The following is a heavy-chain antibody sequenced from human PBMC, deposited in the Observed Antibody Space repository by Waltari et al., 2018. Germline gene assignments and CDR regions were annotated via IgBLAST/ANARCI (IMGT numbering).Heavy chain of an antibody. J-gene: IGHJ6*03. CDR3: ARVDDFWSGYRSYFYYMDV. CDR1: GYSISSGYY. V-gene: IGHV4-38-2*02. D-gene: IGHD3-3*01. CDR2: VYHSGTT. Sequence: QVQLQESGPGLVKPSETLSLTCTVSGYSISSGYYWGWIRQPPGKGLEWIGGVYHSGTTYSNPSLKSRVTISVATAKGQFYLRLTTVTAADAAVYYCARVDDFWSGYRSYFYYMDVWGKGTTVTVSS.